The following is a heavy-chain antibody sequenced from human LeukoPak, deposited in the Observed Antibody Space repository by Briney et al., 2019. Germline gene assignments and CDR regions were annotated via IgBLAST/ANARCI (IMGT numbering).Heavy chain of an antibody. CDR2: IYNSGST. D-gene: IGHD3-22*01. J-gene: IGHJ4*02. CDR1: GGSISSYY. Sequence: PSETLSLTCTVSGGSISSYYWSWIRQPAGKGLEWIGRIYNSGSTNYNPSLKSRVTMSVDTSKNQFSLKLSSVTAADTAVYYCASYRYDSSGYYHDYWGQGTLVTVSS. V-gene: IGHV4-4*07. CDR3: ASYRYDSSGYYHDY.